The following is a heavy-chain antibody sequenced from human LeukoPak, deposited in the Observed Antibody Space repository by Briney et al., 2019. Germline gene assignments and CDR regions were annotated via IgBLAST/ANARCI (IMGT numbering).Heavy chain of an antibody. J-gene: IGHJ4*02. CDR2: ISAYNGNT. V-gene: IGHV1-18*01. CDR1: GYTFTSCG. D-gene: IGHD2-15*01. Sequence: ASVKVSCKASGYTFTSCGISWVRQAPGQGLEWMGWISAYNGNTNYAQKLQGRVTMTTDTSTSTAYMELRSLRSDDTAVYYCARLRLGVVVVAAPGEGFDYWGQGTLVTVSS. CDR3: ARLRLGVVVVAAPGEGFDY.